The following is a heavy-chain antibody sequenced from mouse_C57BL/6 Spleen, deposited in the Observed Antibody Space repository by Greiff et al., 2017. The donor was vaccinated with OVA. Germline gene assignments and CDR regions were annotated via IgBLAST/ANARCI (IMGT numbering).Heavy chain of an antibody. D-gene: IGHD2-3*01. Sequence: EVKLMESGGGLVQPGGSMKLSCVASGFTFSNYWMNWVRQSPEKGLEWVAQIRLKSDNYATHYAESVKGRFTISRDDSKSSVYLQMNNLRAEDTGIYYCTVYDGYFFAYWGQGTLVTVSA. CDR1: GFTFSNYW. CDR2: IRLKSDNYAT. J-gene: IGHJ3*01. V-gene: IGHV6-3*01. CDR3: TVYDGYFFAY.